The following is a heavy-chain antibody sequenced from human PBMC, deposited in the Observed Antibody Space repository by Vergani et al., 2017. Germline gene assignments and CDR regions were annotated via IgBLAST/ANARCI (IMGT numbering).Heavy chain of an antibody. CDR3: ALQWLDNWFDP. D-gene: IGHD6-19*01. CDR2: IYYSGST. J-gene: IGHJ5*02. Sequence: QVQLQESGPGLVKPSETLSLTCTVSGGSISSHSWSWIRQPPGKGLEWIGYIYYSGSTNYNPSLKSRVTISVDTSKNQFSLKLSSVTAADTAVYYCALQWLDNWFDPWGQGTLVTVSS. CDR1: GGSISSHS. V-gene: IGHV4-59*11.